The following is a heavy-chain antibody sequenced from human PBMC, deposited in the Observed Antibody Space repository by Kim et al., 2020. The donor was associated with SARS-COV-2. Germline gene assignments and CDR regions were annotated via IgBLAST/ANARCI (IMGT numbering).Heavy chain of an antibody. Sequence: GGSLRLFCATSGFTFSAYDMNWVRRAPGKGLEWLSFITKSSTTIYYANSVKGRFTISRDNAKNSLYLQMNSLRDEDSALYYCVRDRMGGAFDIWGQGTMV. CDR1: GFTFSAYD. V-gene: IGHV3-48*02. D-gene: IGHD3-16*01. CDR3: VRDRMGGAFDI. CDR2: ITKSSTTI. J-gene: IGHJ3*02.